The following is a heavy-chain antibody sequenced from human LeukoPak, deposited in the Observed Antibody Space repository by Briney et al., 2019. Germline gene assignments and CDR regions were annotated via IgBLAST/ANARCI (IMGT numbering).Heavy chain of an antibody. V-gene: IGHV3-30*03. CDR2: TSRDGSDK. CDR3: ARGKWEMPMSFLVDS. J-gene: IGHJ4*02. D-gene: IGHD1-26*01. CDR1: GFTFSTYG. Sequence: PGGSLRLSCAASGFTFSTYGLHWVRQAPGKGLEWLAVTSRDGSDKYYAASVKGRFTISRDNSNNTLYVQMDSLRVEDTAVYFCARGKWEMPMSFLVDSWGQGTLVTVSS.